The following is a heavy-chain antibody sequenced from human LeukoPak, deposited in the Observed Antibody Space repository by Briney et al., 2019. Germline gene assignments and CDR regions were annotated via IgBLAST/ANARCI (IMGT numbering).Heavy chain of an antibody. Sequence: GGSLRLSCAASGITVSSNYMSWVRQAPGKGLEWVSVMYSGGNTYYADSVKGRFTISRDKSKNTLYLQMDSLRAEDTAVYYCARGIGSTVFFDHWGQGTLVTVSS. D-gene: IGHD4-11*01. CDR2: MYSGGNT. V-gene: IGHV3-53*01. J-gene: IGHJ4*02. CDR1: GITVSSNY. CDR3: ARGIGSTVFFDH.